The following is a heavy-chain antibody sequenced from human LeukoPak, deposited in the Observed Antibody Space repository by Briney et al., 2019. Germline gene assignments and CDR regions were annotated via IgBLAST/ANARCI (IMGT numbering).Heavy chain of an antibody. CDR3: ARDKGDTTPMDV. J-gene: IGHJ6*02. V-gene: IGHV1-2*06. CDR2: INPNNGGT. Sequence: ASVTVSCTASGYAFTDYSMHWVRQATGQGLGWMGRINPNNGGTNYAQKFQGRVTMTRDTSISTAYMELSRLRSDDTAIYYCARDKGDTTPMDVWGQGTTVTVSS. D-gene: IGHD5-18*01. CDR1: GYAFTDYS.